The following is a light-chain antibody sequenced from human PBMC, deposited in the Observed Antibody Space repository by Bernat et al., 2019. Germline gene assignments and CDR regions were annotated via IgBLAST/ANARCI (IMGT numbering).Light chain of an antibody. Sequence: QSALTQPRSVSGSPGQSVTISCTGTSSDVGGYNSVSWYQQHPGKAPKLMIYDVSKGPSGVPDRFSGSTSGNTASLTISGLQAEDEADYYCCSYAGSYIRYVFGTGTKVTVL. V-gene: IGLV2-11*01. J-gene: IGLJ1*01. CDR1: SSDVGGYNS. CDR2: DVS. CDR3: CSYAGSYIRYV.